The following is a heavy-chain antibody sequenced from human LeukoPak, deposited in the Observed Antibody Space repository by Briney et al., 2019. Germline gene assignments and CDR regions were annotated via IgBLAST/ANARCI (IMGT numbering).Heavy chain of an antibody. CDR3: ARDLLNEGNHLDY. CDR1: GVSISSYY. J-gene: IGHJ4*02. CDR2: IYYSGST. Sequence: PSETLSLTCTVSGVSISSYYWSWIRQPPGKGLEWIGYIYYSGSTNYNPSLKSRVTISVDTSKNQFSLKLSSVTAADTAVYYCARDLLNEGNHLDYWGQGTLVTVSS. V-gene: IGHV4-59*12. D-gene: IGHD4-23*01.